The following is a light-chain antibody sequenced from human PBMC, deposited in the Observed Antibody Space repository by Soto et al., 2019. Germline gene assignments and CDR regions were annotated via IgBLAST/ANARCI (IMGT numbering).Light chain of an antibody. CDR1: ESVSSSY. CDR3: QQYGSSPRT. CDR2: GAS. V-gene: IGKV3-20*01. Sequence: EIVLTQSPGTLSLSPGERATLSCRASESVSSSYLAWYQRKPGKAPRLLIYGASSRATGIPDRFSGSGSGTDFTLTISRLEPEDFAVYYCQQYGSSPRTFGQGTKLDIK. J-gene: IGKJ1*01.